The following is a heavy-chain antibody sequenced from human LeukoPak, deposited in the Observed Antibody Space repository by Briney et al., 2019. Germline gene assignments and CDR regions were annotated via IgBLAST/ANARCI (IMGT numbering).Heavy chain of an antibody. CDR1: GFTFDDYA. D-gene: IGHD6-19*01. V-gene: IGHV3-9*01. CDR3: ARSHSSGWYLPFDY. J-gene: IGHJ4*02. CDR2: ISWNSGSI. Sequence: PGRSLRLSCAASGFTFDDYAMHWVRQAPGKGLEWVSGISWNSGSIGYADSVKGRFTISRDNAKNSLYLQMNSLRAEDTALYYCARSHSSGWYLPFDYWGQGTLVTVSS.